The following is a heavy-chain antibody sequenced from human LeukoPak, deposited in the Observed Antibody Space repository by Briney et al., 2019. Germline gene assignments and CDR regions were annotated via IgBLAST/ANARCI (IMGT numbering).Heavy chain of an antibody. D-gene: IGHD1-26*01. Sequence: ASVKVSCKASGGTFSSYAISWVRQAPGQGLERMGGIIPIFGTANYAQKFQGRVTITTDESTSTAYMELSSLRSEDTAVYYCARGGVGATYGDYWGQGTLVTVSS. J-gene: IGHJ4*02. V-gene: IGHV1-69*05. CDR3: ARGGVGATYGDY. CDR1: GGTFSSYA. CDR2: IIPIFGTA.